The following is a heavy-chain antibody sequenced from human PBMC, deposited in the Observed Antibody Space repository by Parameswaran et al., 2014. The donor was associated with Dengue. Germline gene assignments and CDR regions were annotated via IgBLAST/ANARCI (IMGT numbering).Heavy chain of an antibody. CDR3: VNVDAAMVTRYGLDV. D-gene: IGHD5-18*01. CDR2: ISYDGRNK. J-gene: IGHJ6*02. V-gene: IGHV3-30*18. Sequence: MPGVRQAPGKGLEWVTFISYDGRNKYYADSAKGRFTISRDNSKNMLYLQINRLRAEDTAVYHCVNVDAAMVTRYGLDVWGQGTTVTVSS.